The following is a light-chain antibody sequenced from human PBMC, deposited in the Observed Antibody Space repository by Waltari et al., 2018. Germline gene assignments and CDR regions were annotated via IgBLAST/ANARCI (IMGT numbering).Light chain of an antibody. CDR1: HSLLYYSNNKNY. CDR2: WAS. J-gene: IGKJ2*01. Sequence: DIVMTQSPDSLTVSLGERATINSKSIHSLLYYSNNKNYISWYQQKPGQAPKLLIYWASTRDSGVPDRFSGSGSETDFTLTISSLQAEDVAVYHCHQYFAPPYTFGRGTKLEIK. CDR3: HQYFAPPYT. V-gene: IGKV4-1*01.